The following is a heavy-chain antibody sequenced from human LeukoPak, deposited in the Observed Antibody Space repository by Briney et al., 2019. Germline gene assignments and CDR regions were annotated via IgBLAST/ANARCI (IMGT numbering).Heavy chain of an antibody. J-gene: IGHJ4*02. CDR3: ARVRYTYGPDY. V-gene: IGHV3-7*01. CDR1: GFMFSNFW. CDR2: INEDGSEK. Sequence: GGSLRLSCVGSGFMFSNFWMTWVRQAPGKGLEWVANINEDGSEKRYVDSMKGRFTISRDNAKNSLYLQMNSLRAEDTAVYYCARVRYTYGPDYWGQGTLVTVSS. D-gene: IGHD5-18*01.